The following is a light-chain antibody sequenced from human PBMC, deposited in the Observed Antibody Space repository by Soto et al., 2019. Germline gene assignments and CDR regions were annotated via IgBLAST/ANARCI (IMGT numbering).Light chain of an antibody. CDR2: SAS. J-gene: IGKJ1*01. CDR1: QSLRSN. CDR3: QQHDKLPPA. V-gene: IGKV3-15*01. Sequence: EIVMTQSPVTLSVSPGETVTLSCRASQSLRSNLAWYQKKPGQTPRLLIYSASIRAAATPARFSGSGAGTNCSLTISSLQSEDFAVYYCQQHDKLPPAFGQGTKVDLK.